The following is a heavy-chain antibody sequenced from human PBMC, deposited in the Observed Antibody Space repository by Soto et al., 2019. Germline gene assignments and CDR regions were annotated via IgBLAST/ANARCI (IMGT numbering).Heavy chain of an antibody. CDR1: GGSFSGYY. Sequence: QVQLQQWGAGLLKPSETLSLTCAVYGGSFSGYYWSWIRQPPGKGLEWIGEINHSGSTNYNPSLKSRXXLXVXXSKNQFSLKLSSVTAADTAVYYCARGTWVRSAFDIWGQGTMVTVSS. J-gene: IGHJ3*02. V-gene: IGHV4-34*01. CDR3: ARGTWVRSAFDI. D-gene: IGHD3-10*01. CDR2: INHSGST.